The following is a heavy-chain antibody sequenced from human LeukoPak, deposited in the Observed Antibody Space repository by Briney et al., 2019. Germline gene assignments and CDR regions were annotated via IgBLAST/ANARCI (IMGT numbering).Heavy chain of an antibody. CDR3: ARGDSGGNSECIDL. CDR1: GGSISSGGYY. V-gene: IGHV4-31*03. J-gene: IGHJ5*02. CDR2: IYYSGST. Sequence: SETLSLTCTVSGGSISSGGYYWSWIRQHPGKGLEWIGYIYYSGSTYYNPSLKSRVTISVDTSKDQFSLKLSSVTAADTAVYYCARGDSGGNSECIDLWGQGTLVTVSS. D-gene: IGHD4-23*01.